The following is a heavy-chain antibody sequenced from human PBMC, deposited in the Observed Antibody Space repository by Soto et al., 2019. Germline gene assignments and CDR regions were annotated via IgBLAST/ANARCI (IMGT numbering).Heavy chain of an antibody. CDR3: ARDEHSNTFDD. V-gene: IGHV1-2*02. Sequence: TSVKLSCPASGYTFTGYYMHWVRQAPGQGLEWMGWINPNSGGTNYARKSQGRVTMTRDTSISTAYMELSRLRSDDTAVDYCARDEHSNTFDDWGQGSLVTVPS. D-gene: IGHD6-6*01. CDR1: GYTFTGYY. CDR2: INPNSGGT. J-gene: IGHJ4*02.